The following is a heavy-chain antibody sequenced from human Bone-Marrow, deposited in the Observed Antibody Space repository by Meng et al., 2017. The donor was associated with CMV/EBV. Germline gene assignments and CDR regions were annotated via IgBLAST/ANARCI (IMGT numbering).Heavy chain of an antibody. V-gene: IGHV4-30-4*08. J-gene: IGHJ6*02. CDR3: ASGPVGLPPVEYYYYGMDV. Sequence: SETLSLTCTVSGGSISSGDYYWSWIRQPPGKGLEWIGYIYYSGSTYYNPSLKSRVTISVDTSKNQFSLKLSSVTAADTAVYYCASGPVGLPPVEYYYYGMDVWGQRTTVTVSS. CDR1: GGSISSGDYY. D-gene: IGHD2-15*01. CDR2: IYYSGST.